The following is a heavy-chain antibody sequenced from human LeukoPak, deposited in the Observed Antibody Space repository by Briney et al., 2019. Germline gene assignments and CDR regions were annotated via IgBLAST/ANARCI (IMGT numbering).Heavy chain of an antibody. CDR2: ICNSGGT. J-gene: IGHJ5*02. D-gene: IGHD6-19*01. CDR3: AKTGRPNNSGWYRWFDP. V-gene: IGHV4-4*09. Sequence: SDTLSLTCTVSGDSISTYYWSWIRQPPGKGLEWIGCICNSGGTNYNPSLKSRVTISVDTSKNQFSLNLSSVTAADTAVYYCAKTGRPNNSGWYRWFDPWGQGTLVTVSS. CDR1: GDSISTYY.